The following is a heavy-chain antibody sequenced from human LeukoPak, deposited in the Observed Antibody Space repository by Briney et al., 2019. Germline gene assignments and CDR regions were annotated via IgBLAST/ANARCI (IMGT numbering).Heavy chain of an antibody. J-gene: IGHJ6*03. D-gene: IGHD2-2*02. CDR3: AKQPIVVVPAAIHYYMDV. CDR1: GFTFSSYA. CDR2: IIGSGGST. Sequence: PGGSLRLSCAASGFTFSSYAMSWVRQAPGKGLGWVSPIIGSGGSTYYADSVKGRFTISRDNSKNTLYLQMNSLRAEDTAVYYCAKQPIVVVPAAIHYYMDVWGKGTTVTVSS. V-gene: IGHV3-23*01.